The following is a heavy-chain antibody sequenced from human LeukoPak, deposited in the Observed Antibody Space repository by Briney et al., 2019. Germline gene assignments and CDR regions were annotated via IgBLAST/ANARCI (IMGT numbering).Heavy chain of an antibody. Sequence: EASVKVSCKTSGFTFSTSAVQWVRQARGQRLEWIGWIIVGSGVTNYAQSLQGRLTITRDMSTNTAYMELSSLGSEDSAVYYCAAELYGVYTDCCTFHIWGQGTMVTVSS. D-gene: IGHD4-17*01. J-gene: IGHJ3*02. CDR1: GFTFSTSA. CDR2: IIVGSGVT. CDR3: AAELYGVYTDCCTFHI. V-gene: IGHV1-58*01.